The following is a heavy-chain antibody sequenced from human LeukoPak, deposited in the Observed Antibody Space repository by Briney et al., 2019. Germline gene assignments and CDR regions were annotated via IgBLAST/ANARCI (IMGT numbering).Heavy chain of an antibody. CDR1: GGSISSSSYY. J-gene: IGHJ3*02. Sequence: SETLSLTCTVSGGSISSSSYYWGWIRQPPGKGLEWIGSIYYSGSTYYNPSLKSRVTISVDTSKNQFSLKLSSVTAADTAVYYCARHWSSGMATPRDAFDIWGQGTMVTVSS. V-gene: IGHV4-39*01. CDR2: IYYSGST. D-gene: IGHD5-24*01. CDR3: ARHWSSGMATPRDAFDI.